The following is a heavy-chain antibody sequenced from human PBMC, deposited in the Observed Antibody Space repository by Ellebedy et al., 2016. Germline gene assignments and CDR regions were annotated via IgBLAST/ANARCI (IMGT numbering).Heavy chain of an antibody. CDR2: IYHSGST. CDR1: GGSISSSDW. D-gene: IGHD5-18*01. V-gene: IGHV4-4*02. Sequence: SETLSLTCAVSGGSISSSDWWSWVRQPPRKGLEWIGEIYHSGSTNLNPSLKSRVTISVDKSEDQFSLKLSSVTAADTAVYYCARSTSMEVFDYWGQGILVTVSS. J-gene: IGHJ4*02. CDR3: ARSTSMEVFDY.